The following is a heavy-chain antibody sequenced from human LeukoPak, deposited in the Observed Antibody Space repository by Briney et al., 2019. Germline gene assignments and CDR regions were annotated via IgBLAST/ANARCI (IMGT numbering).Heavy chain of an antibody. Sequence: TTGGSLRLSCAASGFTFSSYSMTWVRQAPGKGLEWVSSISSSSSYIYYADSVKGRFTISRDNAKNSLYLQMNSLRAEDTAVYYCARDLSDSSGYYLGYYYYYGMDVWGQGTTVTVSS. CDR2: ISSSSSYI. CDR1: GFTFSSYS. J-gene: IGHJ6*02. V-gene: IGHV3-21*01. D-gene: IGHD3-22*01. CDR3: ARDLSDSSGYYLGYYYYYGMDV.